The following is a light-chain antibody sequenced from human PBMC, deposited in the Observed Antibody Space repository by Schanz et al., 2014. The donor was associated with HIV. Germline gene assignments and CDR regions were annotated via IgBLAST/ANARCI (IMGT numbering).Light chain of an antibody. CDR1: SSDVGSYNF. CDR2: EVN. J-gene: IGLJ2*01. Sequence: QSALTQPRSVSGSPGQSVTISCTGTSSDVGSYNFVSWYQQYPGKAPKLMIYEVNKRPSGVPDRFSGSKSGNTASLTISGLQAEDEAHYYCNSYTGSSSVIFGGGTKLTVL. CDR3: NSYTGSSSVI. V-gene: IGLV2-11*01.